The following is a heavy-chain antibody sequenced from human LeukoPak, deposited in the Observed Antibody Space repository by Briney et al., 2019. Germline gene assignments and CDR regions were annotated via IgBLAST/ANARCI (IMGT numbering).Heavy chain of an antibody. CDR1: GGSFSGYY. J-gene: IGHJ4*02. D-gene: IGHD5-18*01. CDR2: INHSGST. CDR3: ARTRFSGYSYP. Sequence: SETLSLTCAVYGGSFSGYYWSWIRQPPGKGLEWIGEINHSGSTNYNPSLKSRVTISVDTSKNQFSLKLSSVTAADTAVYYCARTRFSGYSYPWGQGTLVTVSS. V-gene: IGHV4-34*01.